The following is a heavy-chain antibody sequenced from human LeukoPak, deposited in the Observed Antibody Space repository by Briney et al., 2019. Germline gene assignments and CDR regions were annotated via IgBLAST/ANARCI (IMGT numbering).Heavy chain of an antibody. Sequence: ASVKVSCKASGYTFTGYYMHWVRQAPGQGLEWMGWINPNSGGTNYAQKFQGRVTMTRDTSISTAYMELSRLRSDDTAAYYCARVSGSPSRYYYGMDVWGQGTTVTVSS. CDR1: GYTFTGYY. V-gene: IGHV1-2*02. CDR3: ARVSGSPSRYYYGMDV. J-gene: IGHJ6*02. D-gene: IGHD1-26*01. CDR2: INPNSGGT.